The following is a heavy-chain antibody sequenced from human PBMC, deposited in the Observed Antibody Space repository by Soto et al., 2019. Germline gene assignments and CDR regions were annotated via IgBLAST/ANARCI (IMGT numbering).Heavy chain of an antibody. V-gene: IGHV1-69*12. J-gene: IGHJ5*02. D-gene: IGHD3-22*01. CDR2: IIPIFGTA. CDR3: ARGGVYYYDSSGYGWFDP. Sequence: QVQLVQSGAEVKKPGSSVKVSCKASGGTFSSYAISWVRQAPGQGLEWMGGIIPIFGTANYAQKFQGRVTITEDESTSTANMELSSLRSEDTAVYYCARGGVYYYDSSGYGWFDPWGQGTLFTVSS. CDR1: GGTFSSYA.